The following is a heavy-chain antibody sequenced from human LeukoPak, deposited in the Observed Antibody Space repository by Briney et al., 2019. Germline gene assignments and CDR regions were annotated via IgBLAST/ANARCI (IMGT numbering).Heavy chain of an antibody. Sequence: SETLSLTCSVSGGSIIINDYYWAWIRQPPGKGLEWIGSIYYTGTTYYNPSLKNRVTISVDTSKNHFSLKLTSVTAADTAVYFCARGGYYGSGNDFRFDPWGQGTLVTVSS. V-gene: IGHV4-39*07. CDR3: ARGGYYGSGNDFRFDP. J-gene: IGHJ5*02. CDR2: IYYTGTT. D-gene: IGHD3-10*01. CDR1: GGSIIINDYY.